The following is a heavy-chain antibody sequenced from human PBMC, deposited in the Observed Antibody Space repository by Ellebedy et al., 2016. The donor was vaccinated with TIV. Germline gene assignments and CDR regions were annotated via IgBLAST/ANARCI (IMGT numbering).Heavy chain of an antibody. CDR2: IYKDGNA. CDR3: AKGYGSGSYYVIPSEY. CDR1: GFTVSNSY. J-gene: IGHJ4*02. D-gene: IGHD3-10*01. V-gene: IGHV3-53*04. Sequence: GGSLRLSCAASGFTVSNSYMSWVRQTPGKGLEWVSVIYKDGNAYYADSVRGRFTLSRHNSKNTLNLQMDNLTAEDTAVYYCAKGYGSGSYYVIPSEYWGQGTLVTVSS.